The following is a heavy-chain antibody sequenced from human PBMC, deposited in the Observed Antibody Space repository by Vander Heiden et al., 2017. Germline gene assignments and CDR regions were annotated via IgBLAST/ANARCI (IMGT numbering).Heavy chain of an antibody. V-gene: IGHV3-33*01. CDR1: GFTFSRYG. Sequence: QVQLVESGGGVVQPGRSLRLSCAASGFTFSRYGMHWVRQAPAKGLEWVAVIWYDGSNKYYADAVKGRLTITRDNSKNTLYLQMNSLRAEDTAVDYCARDSYCSGGSCYSCAFDIWGQGTMVTVSS. J-gene: IGHJ3*02. CDR2: IWYDGSNK. CDR3: ARDSYCSGGSCYSCAFDI. D-gene: IGHD2-15*01.